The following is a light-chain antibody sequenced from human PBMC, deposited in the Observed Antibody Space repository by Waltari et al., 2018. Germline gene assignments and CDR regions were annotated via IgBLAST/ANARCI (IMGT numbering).Light chain of an antibody. CDR1: QSVSSSY. V-gene: IGKV3-20*01. Sequence: EIVLTQSPGTLSLSPGERATLSCRASQSVSSSYLAWYQQKPGKAPRLLIYGPSSRATGIPDRCSGSGSRTDFTLTISRLEPEDFAVYYGQKYGSSLGWTFGQGTKVEIK. CDR2: GPS. J-gene: IGKJ1*01. CDR3: QKYGSSLGWT.